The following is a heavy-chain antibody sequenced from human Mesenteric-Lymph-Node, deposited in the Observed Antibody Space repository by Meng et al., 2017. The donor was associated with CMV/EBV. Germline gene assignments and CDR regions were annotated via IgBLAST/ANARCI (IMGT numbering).Heavy chain of an antibody. D-gene: IGHD3-9*01. CDR1: RYTLTSSV. Sequence: KASRYTLTSSVISWVRQAPGQGLEWMGWRSAYNGNTNYAQKLQGRVTMTTDTSTSTAYMELRSLRSDDTAVYYCFFSSGRRHTIFDYWGQGTLVTVSS. CDR3: FFSSGRRHTIFDY. V-gene: IGHV1-18*01. CDR2: RSAYNGNT. J-gene: IGHJ4*02.